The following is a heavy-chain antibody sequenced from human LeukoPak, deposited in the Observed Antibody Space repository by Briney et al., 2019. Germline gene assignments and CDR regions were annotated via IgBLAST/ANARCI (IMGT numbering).Heavy chain of an antibody. CDR1: GYTFTSYA. V-gene: IGHV7-4-1*02. CDR3: ARWPSYYDSSGYYSGDY. CDR2: ININTGNP. J-gene: IGHJ4*02. Sequence: ASVKVSCKASGYTFTSYAMNWVRQAPGQGLEWMGWININTGNPTYAQGFTGRFVFSLDTSVSTAYLQISSLKAEDTAVYYCARWPSYYDSSGYYSGDYWGQGTLVTVSS. D-gene: IGHD3-22*01.